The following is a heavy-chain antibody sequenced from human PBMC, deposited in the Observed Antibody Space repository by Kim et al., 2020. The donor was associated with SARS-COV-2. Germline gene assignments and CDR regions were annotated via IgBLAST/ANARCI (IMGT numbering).Heavy chain of an antibody. V-gene: IGHV4-59*01. Sequence: SETLSLTCTVSGGSISGDYGIWILQPPWNPLDWLLHGQNGESAKYSPVLVNRISISVDTSTNQFALKLSSVTAADTAVYYCAREFQGFDYNSPRYFYYAYMDVWGKGTTVTVSS. J-gene: IGHJ6*03. CDR1: GGSISGDY. D-gene: IGHD4-4*01. CDR2: GQNGESA. CDR3: AREFQGFDYNSPRYFYYAYMDV.